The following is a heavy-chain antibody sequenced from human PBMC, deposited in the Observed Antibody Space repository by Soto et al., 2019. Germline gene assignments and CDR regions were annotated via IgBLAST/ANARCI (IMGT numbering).Heavy chain of an antibody. J-gene: IGHJ5*02. Sequence: SVKVSCKASGGTFSSYAISWVRQAPGQGLEWMGGIIPIFGTANYAQKFQGRVTITADESTSTAYMELSSLRSEDTAVYYCARSIAAFSWFDPWGQGTLVTVS. CDR3: ARSIAAFSWFDP. V-gene: IGHV1-69*13. D-gene: IGHD6-6*01. CDR1: GGTFSSYA. CDR2: IIPIFGTA.